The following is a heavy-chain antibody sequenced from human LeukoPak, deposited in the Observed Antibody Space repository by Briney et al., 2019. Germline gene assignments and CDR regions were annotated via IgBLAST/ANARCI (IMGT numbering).Heavy chain of an antibody. D-gene: IGHD2-2*01. J-gene: IGHJ6*02. Sequence: SETLSLTCTVSGGSISSSGYYWSWIRQHPGKDLEWIGYIYYSGTTDYNPSLESRVIISRDTSKNQFSLKLSSVTAADTAVYYCARVSFHCSSTSCYSNNYYYYGMDVWGQGTTVTVSS. CDR1: GGSISSSGYY. CDR3: ARVSFHCSSTSCYSNNYYYYGMDV. CDR2: IYYSGTT. V-gene: IGHV4-31*03.